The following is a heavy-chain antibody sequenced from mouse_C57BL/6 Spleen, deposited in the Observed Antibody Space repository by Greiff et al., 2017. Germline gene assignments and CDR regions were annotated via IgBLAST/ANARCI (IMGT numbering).Heavy chain of an antibody. CDR2: IHPNSGRT. CDR1: GYTFTSSW. J-gene: IGHJ2*01. D-gene: IGHD1-1*01. V-gene: IGHV1-64*01. CDR3: ARRDYYGSAVNYFDY. Sequence: QVQLQQPGAELVKPGASVRLSCKASGYTFTSSWMHWVKQRPGQGLEWLGMIHPNSGRTNYNEKFKSTATLTVDKSSSAAYKQLSVLTSEDSAVYYCARRDYYGSAVNYFDYWGQGTTLAVSS.